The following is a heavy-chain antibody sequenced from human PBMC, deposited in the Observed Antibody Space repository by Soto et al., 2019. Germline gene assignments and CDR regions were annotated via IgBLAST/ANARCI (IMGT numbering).Heavy chain of an antibody. Sequence: SETLSLTCTVSGGSIGSAGYYWTWIRQHPEKGLEWIGYIYYTGSTFYSPSLKSRVTISVDTSKNQFSLRLLSVTAADTAVYYCARVDRYYYYGMDVWGQGITVTVSS. CDR3: ARVDRYYYYGMDV. J-gene: IGHJ6*02. V-gene: IGHV4-31*03. CDR2: IYYTGST. CDR1: GGSIGSAGYY.